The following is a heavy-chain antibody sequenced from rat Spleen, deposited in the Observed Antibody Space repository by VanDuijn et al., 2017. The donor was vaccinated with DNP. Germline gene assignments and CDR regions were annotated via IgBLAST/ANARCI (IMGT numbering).Heavy chain of an antibody. CDR1: GFSFSYYN. D-gene: IGHD3-8*01. V-gene: IGHV5-7*01. CDR2: ISFDGNRT. Sequence: EVQLVESGGGLVQPGRSLKLSCAASGFSFSYYNMAWVRQAPKKGLEWVATISFDGNRTDYRDSVKGRFTISRDNAQNTVYLQMNSLRSEDTATYHCAKILDYWGQGVMVTVSS. J-gene: IGHJ2*01. CDR3: AKILDY.